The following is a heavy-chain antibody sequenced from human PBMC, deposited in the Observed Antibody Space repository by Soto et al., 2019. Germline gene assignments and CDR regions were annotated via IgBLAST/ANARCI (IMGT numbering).Heavy chain of an antibody. CDR1: GYTFTGYY. Sequence: GASVKVSCKASGYTFTGYYMHWVRQAPGQGLEWMGWINPNSGGTNYAQKFQGWVTMTRDTSISTAYMELSRLRSDDTAVYYCARELHDFQGGGYYYGMDVWGQGTTVTV. CDR3: ARELHDFQGGGYYYGMDV. CDR2: INPNSGGT. D-gene: IGHD3-3*01. J-gene: IGHJ6*02. V-gene: IGHV1-2*04.